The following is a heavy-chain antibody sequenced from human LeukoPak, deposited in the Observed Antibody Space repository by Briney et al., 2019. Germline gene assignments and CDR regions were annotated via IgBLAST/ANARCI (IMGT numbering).Heavy chain of an antibody. J-gene: IGHJ5*02. CDR3: ARDLRTRRIVGARFGWFDP. CDR2: IIPILGIA. V-gene: IGHV1-69*04. Sequence: GASVKVSCKASGGTFSSYAISWVRQAPGQGLEWMGRIIPILGIANYAQKLQGRVTMTTDTSTSTAYMELRSLRSDDTAVYYCARDLRTRRIVGARFGWFDPWGQGTLVTVSS. D-gene: IGHD1-26*01. CDR1: GGTFSSYA.